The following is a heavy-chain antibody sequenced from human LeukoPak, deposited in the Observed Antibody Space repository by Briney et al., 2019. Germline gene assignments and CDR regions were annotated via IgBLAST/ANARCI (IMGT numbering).Heavy chain of an antibody. V-gene: IGHV5-10-1*01. Sequence: GESLKISCKGSGYRFTNYWISWVRQMPGKGLEWIGRINPSDSYTNYSPSFQGHVTISADKSISTAYLQWSSVKASDTAMYYCATMREQQLVRGDWFDPWGQGTLVTVSS. J-gene: IGHJ5*02. D-gene: IGHD6-13*01. CDR1: GYRFTNYW. CDR3: ATMREQQLVRGDWFDP. CDR2: INPSDSYT.